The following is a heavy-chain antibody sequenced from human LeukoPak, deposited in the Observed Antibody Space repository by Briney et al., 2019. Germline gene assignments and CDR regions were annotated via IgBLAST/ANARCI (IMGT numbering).Heavy chain of an antibody. CDR1: GVSVGSAGYY. CDR3: ARSQSQSGAYRYYFAY. CDR2: VYYSGNS. V-gene: IGHV4-61*08. D-gene: IGHD1-26*01. Sequence: PSETLSHTCAVSGVSVGSAGYYWTWIRQPPGKELEWIGYVYYSGNSNYNPFFKSRVTMSLDPSENQFPLKLTSVTAADTAVYYCARSQSQSGAYRYYFAYWGQGTLVTVSS. J-gene: IGHJ4*02.